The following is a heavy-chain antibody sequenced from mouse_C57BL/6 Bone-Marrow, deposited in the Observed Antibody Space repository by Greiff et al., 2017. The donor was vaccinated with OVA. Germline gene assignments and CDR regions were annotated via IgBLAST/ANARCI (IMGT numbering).Heavy chain of an antibody. CDR2: IRSKSNNYAT. D-gene: IGHD1-1*01. CDR1: GFSFNTYA. V-gene: IGHV10-1*01. J-gene: IGHJ3*01. CDR3: VRLITTVVEVPY. Sequence: EAGGGLVQPKGSLKLSCAASGFSFNTYAMNWVRQAPGKGLEWVARIRSKSNNYATYYADSVKDRFTISRDDSESMLYLQMNNLKTEDTAMYYCVRLITTVVEVPYWGQGTLVTVSA.